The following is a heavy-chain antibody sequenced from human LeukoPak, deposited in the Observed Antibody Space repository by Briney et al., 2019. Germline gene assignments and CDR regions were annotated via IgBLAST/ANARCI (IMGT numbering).Heavy chain of an antibody. V-gene: IGHV1-18*01. D-gene: IGHD3-22*01. CDR3: ARLDYYDSSGYYYGFDY. J-gene: IGHJ4*02. CDR1: GYTFTSYG. CDR2: ISAYNGNT. Sequence: ASVKVSCKASGYTFTSYGIRWVRQAPGQGRGWMGWISAYNGNTNYAQKLQGRVTMTTDTSTSTAYMELRSLRSDDTAVYYCARLDYYDSSGYYYGFDYWGQGTLVTVSS.